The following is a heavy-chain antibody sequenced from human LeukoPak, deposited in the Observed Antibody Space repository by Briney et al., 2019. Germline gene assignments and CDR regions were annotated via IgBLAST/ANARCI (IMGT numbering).Heavy chain of an antibody. CDR3: ARGAAAASERAFDI. J-gene: IGHJ3*02. Sequence: PSETLSLTCTVSGGSISSSSYYWGWIRQPPGKGLEWIGSIYYSGSAYYNPSLKSRVSISVDTSKNQFSLKLRSVTAADTAVYYCARGAAAASERAFDIWGQGTMVTVSS. V-gene: IGHV4-39*07. CDR2: IYYSGSA. CDR1: GGSISSSSYY. D-gene: IGHD6-13*01.